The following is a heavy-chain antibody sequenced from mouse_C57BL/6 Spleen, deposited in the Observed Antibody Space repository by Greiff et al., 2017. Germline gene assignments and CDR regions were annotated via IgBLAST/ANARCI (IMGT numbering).Heavy chain of an antibody. CDR3: ASYTAYYLDY. CDR1: GFTFTDYY. J-gene: IGHJ2*01. V-gene: IGHV7-3*01. CDR2: IRNKANGYTT. Sequence: EVQLMQSGGGLVQPGGSLSLSCAASGFTFTDYYMSWVRQPPGKALEWLGFIRNKANGYTTEYSASVKGRFTIARAKSQSILYLQMNALRAEDSATYYCASYTAYYLDYWGQGTTLTVSS.